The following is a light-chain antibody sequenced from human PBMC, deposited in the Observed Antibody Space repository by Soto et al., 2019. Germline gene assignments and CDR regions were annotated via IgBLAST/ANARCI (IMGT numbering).Light chain of an antibody. CDR1: QRISSY. V-gene: IGKV1-39*01. CDR2: AAS. J-gene: IGKJ4*01. Sequence: DIQMTQSPSSLSASVGDRVTTTCRASQRISSYLNWYQKKPGKPPKLLIYAASSLQSGVPSRFSGSGSGTDFTLTISSLQPEDFATYYCQQSYSTPPLTFGGGTKVEIK. CDR3: QQSYSTPPLT.